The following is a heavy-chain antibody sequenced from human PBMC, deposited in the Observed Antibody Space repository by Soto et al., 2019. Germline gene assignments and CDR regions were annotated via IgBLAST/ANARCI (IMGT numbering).Heavy chain of an antibody. CDR2: ISGSGGST. CDR1: GFTFSSYA. Sequence: GGSLRLSCAASGFTFSSYAMSWVRQAPGKGLEWVSAISGSGGSTYYADSVKGRFTISRDNSKNTLYLQMNSLRAEDTAVYYCAKSVSGTQYYVWGSYVYDYWGQGTLVTFSS. V-gene: IGHV3-23*01. D-gene: IGHD3-16*01. CDR3: AKSVSGTQYYVWGSYVYDY. J-gene: IGHJ4*02.